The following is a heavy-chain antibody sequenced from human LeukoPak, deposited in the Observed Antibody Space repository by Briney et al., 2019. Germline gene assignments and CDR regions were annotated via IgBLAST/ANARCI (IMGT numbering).Heavy chain of an antibody. D-gene: IGHD3-3*01. CDR2: INSDGCST. V-gene: IGHV3-74*01. J-gene: IGHJ6*03. CDR3: ARGGVTIFGVGTYYYMDV. Sequence: PGGSLRLSCAASGFTFSSYWMHWVRQAPGKGLVWVSRINSDGCSTIYADSVKGRFTISRDNAKNTLYLQMNSLRAEDTAVYYCARGGVTIFGVGTYYYMDVWGKGTTVTVSS. CDR1: GFTFSSYW.